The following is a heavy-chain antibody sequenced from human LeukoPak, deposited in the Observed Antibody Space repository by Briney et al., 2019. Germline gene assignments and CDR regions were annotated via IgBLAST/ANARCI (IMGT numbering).Heavy chain of an antibody. Sequence: QPGGSLRLSCAASGFTFTTHWMSWVRQAPGKGLEWVANIKQDGSDKYYVESVKGRFTISRDNAKNSLYLQMNSLRVEDTAIYYCARLSDTEGSSTCYRASDIWGQGTMVTVSS. D-gene: IGHD2-2*01. CDR3: ARLSDTEGSSTCYRASDI. J-gene: IGHJ3*02. CDR1: GFTFTTHW. V-gene: IGHV3-7*01. CDR2: IKQDGSDK.